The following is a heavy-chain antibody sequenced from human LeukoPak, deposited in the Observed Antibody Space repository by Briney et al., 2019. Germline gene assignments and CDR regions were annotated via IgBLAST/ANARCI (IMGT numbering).Heavy chain of an antibody. CDR1: GFTFSSYG. D-gene: IGHD6-19*01. CDR3: ARETGYSSGWYSSYYYYGMDV. V-gene: IGHV3-33*01. J-gene: IGHJ6*02. CDR2: IWYDGSNK. Sequence: GGSLRLSCAASGFTFSSYGMHWVRQAPGKGLEWVAVIWYDGSNKYYADSVKGRFTISRDNSKNTLYLQMNSLRAEDTAVYYCARETGYSSGWYSSYYYYGMDVWGQGTTVTVSS.